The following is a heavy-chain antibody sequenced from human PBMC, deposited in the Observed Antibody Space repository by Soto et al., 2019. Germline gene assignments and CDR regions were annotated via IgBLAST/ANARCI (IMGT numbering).Heavy chain of an antibody. J-gene: IGHJ4*02. Sequence: GSLRLSCAASGFTFSSYGMHWVRQAPGKGLEWVAVISYDGSNKYYADSVKGRFTISRDNSKNTLYLQMNSLRAEDTAVYYCAKDGMSSSWYFHDYWGQGTLVTVSS. D-gene: IGHD6-13*01. CDR2: ISYDGSNK. CDR3: AKDGMSSSWYFHDY. V-gene: IGHV3-30*18. CDR1: GFTFSSYG.